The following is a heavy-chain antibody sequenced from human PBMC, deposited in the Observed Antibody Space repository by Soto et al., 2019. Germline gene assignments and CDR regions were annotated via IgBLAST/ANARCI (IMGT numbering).Heavy chain of an antibody. D-gene: IGHD1-20*01. V-gene: IGHV3-23*01. Sequence: EVQLLESGGGLVQPGQSLRLSCAASGFTFSLNAVSWVRQAPGKGLEWVSSISASGGHSLYADSVRGRFTISRDNSNNTLALQLNSLRADDTAVYYCASAGHRDSTITTPPAYWGQGTLVTVSS. CDR2: ISASGGHS. CDR3: ASAGHRDSTITTPPAY. CDR1: GFTFSLNA. J-gene: IGHJ4*02.